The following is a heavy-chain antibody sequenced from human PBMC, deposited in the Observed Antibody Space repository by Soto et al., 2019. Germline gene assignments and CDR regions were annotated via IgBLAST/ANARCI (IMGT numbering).Heavy chain of an antibody. CDR3: AKSCGGHRYPRLAH. Sequence: EVQLLESGGGLVKPGGSLRLSCAASGFTFSSSAVTWVRQAPGKGLEWVSSISDSGGSRYYADSVKGSFTISRDNSKNTLYLQMKSLGAEDTAVYYCAKSCGGHRYPRLAHWGQGTKVTVSS. CDR1: GFTFSSSA. V-gene: IGHV3-23*01. CDR2: ISDSGGSR. J-gene: IGHJ1*01. D-gene: IGHD2-21*02.